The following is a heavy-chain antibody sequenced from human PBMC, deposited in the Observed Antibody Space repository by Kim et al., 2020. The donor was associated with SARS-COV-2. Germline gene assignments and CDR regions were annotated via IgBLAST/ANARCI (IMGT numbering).Heavy chain of an antibody. V-gene: IGHV3-23*01. J-gene: IGHJ4*03. CDR1: GFTFSSYA. Sequence: GGSLRLSCAASGFTFSSYAMSWVRQAPGKGLEWVSAISGSGGSTYYADSVKGRFTISRDNSKNTLYLQMNSLRAEDTAVYYCAKDLVSVWGQLVFGLAGAYSYDCCGHGTVVTASS. CDR2: ISGSGGST. CDR3: AKDLVSVWGQLVFGLAGAYSYDC. D-gene: IGHD6-6*01.